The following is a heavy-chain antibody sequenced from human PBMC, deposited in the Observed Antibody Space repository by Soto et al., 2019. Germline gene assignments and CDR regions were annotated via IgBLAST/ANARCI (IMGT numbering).Heavy chain of an antibody. CDR2: ISAYNGNT. CDR3: ARDRIGYCSGSSCWFDP. D-gene: IGHD2-15*01. V-gene: IGHV1-18*01. CDR1: GYTFTSYG. Sequence: ASVKVSCKASGYTFTSYGISWVRQAPGQGLEWMGWISAYNGNTNYAQKLQGRVTMTTDTSTSTAYMELRSLRSDDTAVYYCARDRIGYCSGSSCWFDPWGQGTLVTVSS. J-gene: IGHJ5*02.